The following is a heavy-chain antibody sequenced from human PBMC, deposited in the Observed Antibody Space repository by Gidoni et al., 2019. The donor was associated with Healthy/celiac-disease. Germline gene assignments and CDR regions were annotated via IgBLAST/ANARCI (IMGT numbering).Heavy chain of an antibody. J-gene: IGHJ6*02. CDR1: GFTFSSYA. Sequence: EVQLLESGGGLVQPGGSLRLSCSASGFTFSSYAMSWVRQAPGKGLEWVSAISGSGGSTYYADAVKGRFTISRDNSKNTLDLQMNSLRAEDTAVYYCAKGGGYDWGYYYYYGMDVWGQGTTVTVSS. D-gene: IGHD5-12*01. CDR3: AKGGGYDWGYYYYYGMDV. CDR2: ISGSGGST. V-gene: IGHV3-23*01.